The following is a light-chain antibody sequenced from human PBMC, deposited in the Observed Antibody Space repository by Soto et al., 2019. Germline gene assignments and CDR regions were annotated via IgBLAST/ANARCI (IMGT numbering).Light chain of an antibody. Sequence: EIVLTQSPGTLSLSPGERATLSCRASQSISSSQLAWYQQKPGQAPRLLIHGTSTRDTGIPYRFSGSGSGKEFTLTISRPEPEDFAVYYFKKYGGLHTWTFGQGTKVEL. CDR2: GTS. V-gene: IGKV3-20*01. CDR3: KKYGGLHTWT. CDR1: QSISSSQ. J-gene: IGKJ1*01.